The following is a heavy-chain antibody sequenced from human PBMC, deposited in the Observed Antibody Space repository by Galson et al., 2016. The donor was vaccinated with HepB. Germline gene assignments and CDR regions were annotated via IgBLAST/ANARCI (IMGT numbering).Heavy chain of an antibody. D-gene: IGHD3-16*01. CDR2: MKSKNGDT. J-gene: IGHJ6*01. Sequence: SVKVSCKASGHTLTTDDINWVRQATGQGLEWMGWMKSKNGDTDYTQKFQGRVAMTRNTSKSTFYMELRNLTSEDTATYYCARGRKGLLSLQGPNAYYYIMDVWGPGTTVTVSS. V-gene: IGHV1-8*02. CDR3: ARGRKGLLSLQGPNAYYYIMDV. CDR1: GHTLTTDD.